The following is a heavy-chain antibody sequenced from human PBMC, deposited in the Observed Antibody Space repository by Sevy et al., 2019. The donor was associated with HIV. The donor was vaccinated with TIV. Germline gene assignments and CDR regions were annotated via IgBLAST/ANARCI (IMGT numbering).Heavy chain of an antibody. CDR3: AKGPSPMITFGGVVDY. V-gene: IGHV3-30*02. CDR1: GFTFSSYG. D-gene: IGHD3-16*01. CDR2: IRYDGSNK. J-gene: IGHJ4*02. Sequence: GGSLRLSCAASGFTFSSYGMHWVRQAPGKGLEWVAFIRYDGSNKYYADSVKGRFTISRDNSKNTLYLKMNSLRAEDTAVYYCAKGPSPMITFGGVVDYWGQGTLVTVSS.